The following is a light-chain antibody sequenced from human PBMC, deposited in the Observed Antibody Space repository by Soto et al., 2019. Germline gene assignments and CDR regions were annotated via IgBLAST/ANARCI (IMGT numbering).Light chain of an antibody. CDR1: QTISSW. Sequence: DIQMTQSPSTLSGSVGDRVTITCRASQTISSWLAWYKQKPGKAPKLLIYKASTLKSGVQSRFSGSGSGTEFTLTISSLQPDDFATYYCQHYNSYSEAFGQGTKVELK. CDR2: KAS. J-gene: IGKJ1*01. V-gene: IGKV1-5*03. CDR3: QHYNSYSEA.